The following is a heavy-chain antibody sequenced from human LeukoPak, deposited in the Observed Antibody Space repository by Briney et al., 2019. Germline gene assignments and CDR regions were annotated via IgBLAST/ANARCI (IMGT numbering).Heavy chain of an antibody. J-gene: IGHJ4*02. D-gene: IGHD5-18*01. CDR1: GFTFQDYA. CDR2: INWNAGST. Sequence: PGGSLRLSCAASGFTFQDYAMYWVRQAPGKGLEWVSLINWNAGSTYYADSAKGRFTISRDNSKNSLYLQMNSLRAEDTAMYYCAKGGGGGYSYGYGQLDYWGQGTLVTVSS. CDR3: AKGGGGGYSYGYGQLDY. V-gene: IGHV3-43D*04.